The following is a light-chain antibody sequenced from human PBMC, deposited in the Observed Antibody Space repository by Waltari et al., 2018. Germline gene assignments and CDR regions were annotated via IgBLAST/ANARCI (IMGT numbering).Light chain of an antibody. CDR2: GAS. CDR1: HYVGSD. Sequence: EIVMTQSPVFLSVSLGETVTLSCRASHYVGSDLAWYQQRRGQAPRLLICGASTRATGSPARFSGSGAGTEFALTISRLQSEDSAIYHCQHYHNQPLTCGGGTQVEV. V-gene: IGKV3-15*01. J-gene: IGKJ4*01. CDR3: QHYHNQPLT.